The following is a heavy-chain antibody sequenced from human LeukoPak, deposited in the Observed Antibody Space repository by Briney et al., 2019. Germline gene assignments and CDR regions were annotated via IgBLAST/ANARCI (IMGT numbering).Heavy chain of an antibody. Sequence: ASVKVSCKASGYTFTGYYMHWVRQAPGQGLEWMGWINPSGGSTSYAQKFQGRVTMTRDTSTSTVYMELSSLRSEDTAVYYCARDTSDYDILTGYLASYYMDVWGKGTTVTISS. CDR1: GYTFTGYY. V-gene: IGHV1-46*01. D-gene: IGHD3-9*01. J-gene: IGHJ6*03. CDR2: INPSGGST. CDR3: ARDTSDYDILTGYLASYYMDV.